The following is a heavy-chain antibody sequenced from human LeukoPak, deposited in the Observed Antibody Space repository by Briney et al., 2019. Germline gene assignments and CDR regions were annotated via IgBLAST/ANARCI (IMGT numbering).Heavy chain of an antibody. V-gene: IGHV4-59*01. Sequence: PSETLSLTCTVSGGSISSYYWSWLRQPPGKGLEWIAYRHHSGSSNYNPSLESRVTVSVDTSNNQFSLRVTSVTAADTAVYYCARVVGLGWNYFDSWGQGTLVNVSA. D-gene: IGHD6-19*01. J-gene: IGHJ4*02. CDR1: GGSISSYY. CDR3: ARVVGLGWNYFDS. CDR2: RHHSGSS.